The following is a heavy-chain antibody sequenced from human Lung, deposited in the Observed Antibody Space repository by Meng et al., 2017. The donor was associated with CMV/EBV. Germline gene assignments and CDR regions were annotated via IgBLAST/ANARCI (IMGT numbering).Heavy chain of an antibody. CDR2: INAYNGDT. J-gene: IGHJ4*02. Sequence: QVQLVQCGGGGKKPGASGNVSFKASGYSFTNYGITWVRQAPGQGHEWMGCINAYNGDTNYAQTLQGRVTMTTDTSTSTAYVELRSMRSDDTAVYYCARVEVGITSGDYWGQGTLVTVSS. CDR1: GYSFTNYG. V-gene: IGHV1-18*01. D-gene: IGHD1-26*01. CDR3: ARVEVGITSGDY.